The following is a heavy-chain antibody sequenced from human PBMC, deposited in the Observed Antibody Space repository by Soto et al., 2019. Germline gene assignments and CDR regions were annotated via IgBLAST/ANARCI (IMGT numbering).Heavy chain of an antibody. CDR3: ARDGLDGESPHHYYGRDV. J-gene: IGHJ6*02. V-gene: IGHV3-21*01. CDR2: ISSSSSYI. CDR1: GFTFSSYS. Sequence: EVQLVESGGGLVKPGGSLRLSCAASGFTFSSYSMNWVRQAPGKGLEWVSSISSSSSYIYYADSVKGRFTISRDNAKISLYLQMNRLRAEDTAVYYWARDGLDGESPHHYYGRDVWGQGTPVTVSS. D-gene: IGHD3-10*01.